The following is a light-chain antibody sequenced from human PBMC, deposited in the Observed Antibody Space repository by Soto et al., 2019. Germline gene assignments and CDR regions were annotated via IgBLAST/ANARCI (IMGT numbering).Light chain of an antibody. Sequence: EIVLTQSPATLSLSPGERATLSCRASQSVSSYLAWYQQKPGQAPRLLIYDASNRATGIPARFSGSGSGTDFTLTISSLEPEDFAVYYCQPRSNWPTTFGQGTKV. V-gene: IGKV3-11*01. CDR1: QSVSSY. CDR3: QPRSNWPTT. CDR2: DAS. J-gene: IGKJ1*01.